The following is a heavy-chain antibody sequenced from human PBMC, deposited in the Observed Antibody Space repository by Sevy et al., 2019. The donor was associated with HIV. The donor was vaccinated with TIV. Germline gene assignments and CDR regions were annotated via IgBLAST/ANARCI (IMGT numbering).Heavy chain of an antibody. J-gene: IGHJ6*02. CDR2: INHSGST. D-gene: IGHD3-10*01. V-gene: IGHV4-34*01. Sequence: SETLSLTCAVYGGSFSGYYWSWIRQPPGKGLEWIGEINHSGSTNYKPSLKSRVTISVDTSKNQFSLKLSSVTAADTAVYYCARAAAMVRGAVLGMDVWGQGTTVTVSS. CDR3: ARAAAMVRGAVLGMDV. CDR1: GGSFSGYY.